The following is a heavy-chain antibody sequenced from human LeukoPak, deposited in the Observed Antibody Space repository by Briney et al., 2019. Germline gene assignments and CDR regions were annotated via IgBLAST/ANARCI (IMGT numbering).Heavy chain of an antibody. J-gene: IGHJ6*02. CDR3: AGPGGYYMGDGMDV. D-gene: IGHD3-22*01. V-gene: IGHV1-69*04. CDR2: IIPILGIA. Sequence: EASVKVSCKASGGTFSSYAISWVRQAPGQGLEWMGRIIPILGIANYAQKFQGRVTITADKSTSTAYMELSSLRSEDTAVYYRAGPGGYYMGDGMDVWGQGTTVTVSS. CDR1: GGTFSSYA.